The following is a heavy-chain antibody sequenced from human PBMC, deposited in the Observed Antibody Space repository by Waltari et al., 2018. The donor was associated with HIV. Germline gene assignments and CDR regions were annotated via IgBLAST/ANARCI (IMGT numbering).Heavy chain of an antibody. J-gene: IGHJ4*02. CDR2: INPNSGGT. Sequence: QVQLVQSGAEVKKPGASVKVSCKPSGYTFTGHYMHWVRQAPGQGLEWMGWINPNSGGTNYAQKFQGRVTMTRDTSSSTVYMQLSRLRSDDTAVYYCARHSDGRVFDYWGQGTLVTVSS. D-gene: IGHD2-15*01. V-gene: IGHV1-2*02. CDR1: GYTFTGHY. CDR3: ARHSDGRVFDY.